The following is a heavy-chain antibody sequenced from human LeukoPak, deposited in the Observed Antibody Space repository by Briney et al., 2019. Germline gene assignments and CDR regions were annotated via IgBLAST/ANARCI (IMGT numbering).Heavy chain of an antibody. CDR3: ANEAYYYGSGSSLPDY. Sequence: PGGSLRLSCAASGFTFSSYWMNWARQAPGKGLEWVASINHNGNVNYYVDSVKGRFTISRDNSKNTLYLQMNSLRAEDTAVYYCANEAYYYGSGSSLPDYWGQGTLVTVSS. D-gene: IGHD3-10*01. V-gene: IGHV3-7*03. J-gene: IGHJ4*02. CDR2: INHNGNVN. CDR1: GFTFSSYW.